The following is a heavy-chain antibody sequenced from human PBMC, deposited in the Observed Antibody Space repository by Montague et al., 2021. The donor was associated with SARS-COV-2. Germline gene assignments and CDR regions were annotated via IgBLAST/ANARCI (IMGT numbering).Heavy chain of an antibody. Sequence: SLRLSCAASGFTFSSYWMHWVRQAPGKGLVWVSRINSGGSSTSYADSVKGRFTISRDNAKNTLYLQMNSLRAEDTAVYYCARDRGTQYGDFPYDYWGQGTLVTVSS. D-gene: IGHD4-17*01. J-gene: IGHJ4*02. V-gene: IGHV3-74*01. CDR2: INSGGSST. CDR3: ARDRGTQYGDFPYDY. CDR1: GFTFSSYW.